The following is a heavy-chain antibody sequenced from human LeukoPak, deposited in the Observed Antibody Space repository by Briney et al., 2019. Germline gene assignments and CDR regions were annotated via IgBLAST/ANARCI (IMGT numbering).Heavy chain of an antibody. V-gene: IGHV3-7*03. Sequence: PGGSLRLSCAASGFTFSSYWMTWVRQAPGKGLEWVANIKDDGSAKYYEDSVKGRFTISRDDAKNSLYLQMNSLRAEDMALYYCARGDGYNFFFDYWGQGTLVTVSS. CDR2: IKDDGSAK. D-gene: IGHD5-24*01. CDR1: GFTFSSYW. J-gene: IGHJ4*02. CDR3: ARGDGYNFFFDY.